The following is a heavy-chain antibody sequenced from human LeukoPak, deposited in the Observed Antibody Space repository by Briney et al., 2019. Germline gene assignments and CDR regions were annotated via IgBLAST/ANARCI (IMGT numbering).Heavy chain of an antibody. CDR3: AKVARGSGWYDFDY. V-gene: IGHV3-9*01. D-gene: IGHD6-19*01. J-gene: IGHJ4*02. CDR2: ISWNSGSI. Sequence: GGSLRLSCAASGFTFDDYAMHWVRQAPGKGLEWVSGISWNSGSIGYADSVKGRFTISRDNAKNSLYLQMNSLRAEDTALYYCAKVARGSGWYDFDYWGQGTLVTVSS. CDR1: GFTFDDYA.